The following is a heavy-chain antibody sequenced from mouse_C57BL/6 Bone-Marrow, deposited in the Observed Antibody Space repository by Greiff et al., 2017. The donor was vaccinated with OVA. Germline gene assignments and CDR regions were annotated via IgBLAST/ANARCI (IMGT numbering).Heavy chain of an antibody. J-gene: IGHJ4*01. V-gene: IGHV5-4*03. D-gene: IGHD2-5*01. CDR1: GFTFSSYA. CDR3: ASDPLYYSTTMDY. CDR2: ISDGGSYT. Sequence: DVKLVESGGGLVKPGGSLKLSCAASGFTFSSYAMSWVRQTPEKRLEWVATISDGGSYTYYPDNVKGRFTISRDNAKNNLYLQMSHLKSEDTAMYYCASDPLYYSTTMDYWGQGTSVTVSS.